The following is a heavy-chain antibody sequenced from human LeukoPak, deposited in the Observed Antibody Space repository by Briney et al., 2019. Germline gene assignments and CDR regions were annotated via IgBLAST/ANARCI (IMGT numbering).Heavy chain of an antibody. CDR1: GFNVSNNY. CDR3: ARDIRREMAIPFDV. V-gene: IGHV3-66*01. J-gene: IGHJ3*01. CDR2: TYSSGTT. D-gene: IGHD5-24*01. Sequence: GGSLRLSCAASGFNVSNNYMHWVRQAPGERLEWVSVTYSSGTTYYADSVKGRFTISRGTSKNTLHLQMNSLRVEDTAVYHCARDIRREMAIPFDVWGQGTLVTVPS.